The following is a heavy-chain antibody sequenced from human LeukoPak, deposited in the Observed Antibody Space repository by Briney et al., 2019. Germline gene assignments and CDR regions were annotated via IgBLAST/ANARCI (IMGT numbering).Heavy chain of an antibody. Sequence: GGSLRLSCAASGFTFSRYWMRWVRQAPGKGLEWVANIKEDGSEKNYVDSVKGRFTISRDNAKNSLYLEMNSLRAEDTAVYYCARRTTVTTDYWGQGILVTVSS. CDR3: ARRTTVTTDY. D-gene: IGHD4-17*01. J-gene: IGHJ4*02. V-gene: IGHV3-7*01. CDR2: IKEDGSEK. CDR1: GFTFSRYW.